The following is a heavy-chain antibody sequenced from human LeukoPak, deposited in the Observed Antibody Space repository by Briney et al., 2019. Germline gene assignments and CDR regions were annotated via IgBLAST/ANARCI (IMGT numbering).Heavy chain of an antibody. D-gene: IGHD1-7*01. CDR1: GFTVSTNY. CDR2: IYSDGST. CDR3: AKGTRDAGYYFDY. J-gene: IGHJ4*02. V-gene: IGHV3-53*01. Sequence: PGGSLRLSCAASGFTVSTNYMSWVRQAPGKKLEWVSDIYSDGSTFYADSVKGRFTISRDSSENTLYLQMSGLRAEDTAVYYCAKGTRDAGYYFDYWGQGTLVTVSS.